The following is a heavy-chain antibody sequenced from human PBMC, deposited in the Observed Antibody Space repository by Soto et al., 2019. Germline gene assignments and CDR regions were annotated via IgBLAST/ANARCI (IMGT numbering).Heavy chain of an antibody. CDR2: IYYSGST. V-gene: IGHV4-59*01. J-gene: IGHJ4*02. D-gene: IGHD6-13*01. CDR3: ARRAYSSRWYFDY. Sequence: PSETLSLTCTVSGGSISSYYWSWIRQPPGKGLEWIGYIYYSGSTNYNPALKSRVTISVDTSKNQFSLKLSSVTAADTAVYYCARRAYSSRWYFDYWGQGTLVTVSS. CDR1: GGSISSYY.